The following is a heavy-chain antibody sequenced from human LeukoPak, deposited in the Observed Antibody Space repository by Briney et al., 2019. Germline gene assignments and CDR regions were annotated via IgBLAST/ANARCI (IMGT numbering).Heavy chain of an antibody. D-gene: IGHD6-19*01. CDR2: ISTYNGYA. V-gene: IGHV1-18*01. CDR1: AYTFNIYG. Sequence: ASVKVSFTSSAYTFNIYGISWVRQAPGQGLEWMGWISTYNGYANYAQRLQGRVTMTTETSTSTAYMELRSLRSDDTAVYYCARNSSDWYGYMDVWGKGTTVTVSS. J-gene: IGHJ6*04. CDR3: ARNSSDWYGYMDV.